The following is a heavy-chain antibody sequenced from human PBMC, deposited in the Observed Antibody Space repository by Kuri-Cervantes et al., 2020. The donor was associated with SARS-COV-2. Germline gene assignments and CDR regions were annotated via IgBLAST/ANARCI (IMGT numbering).Heavy chain of an antibody. CDR1: GVSISSTSYY. D-gene: IGHD3-3*02. V-gene: IGHV4-39*01. Sequence: SETLSLTCTVSGVSISSTSYYWARIRQPPGKGLEWIGSINYIGNSYRNPSLRSRVIMSVDTSKNQFSVNINSVTAADTAIYFCARHPNSMSGFDPWGQGTPVTVSS. J-gene: IGHJ5*02. CDR2: INYIGNS. CDR3: ARHPNSMSGFDP.